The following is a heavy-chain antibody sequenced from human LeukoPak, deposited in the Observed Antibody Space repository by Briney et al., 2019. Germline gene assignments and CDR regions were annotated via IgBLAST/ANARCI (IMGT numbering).Heavy chain of an antibody. CDR2: ISGSGGST. D-gene: IGHD1-26*01. Sequence: GGSLRFSCAASGFTFSSYAMSWVRQAPGKGLGWVSAISGSGGSTYYADSVKGRFTITRDNSKNMLYLQMNSLRAEDTAVYYCAKDTVYSVGATNWGQGTLVTVSS. J-gene: IGHJ4*02. CDR1: GFTFSSYA. V-gene: IGHV3-23*01. CDR3: AKDTVYSVGATN.